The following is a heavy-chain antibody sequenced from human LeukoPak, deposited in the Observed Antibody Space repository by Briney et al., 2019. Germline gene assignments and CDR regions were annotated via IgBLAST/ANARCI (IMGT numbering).Heavy chain of an antibody. J-gene: IGHJ4*02. V-gene: IGHV3-9*01. CDR1: GFILYDYA. CDR3: AKDIGPVVVPASLDY. D-gene: IGHD2-2*01. CDR2: ISWNSGSI. Sequence: GMSLRLSCAASGFILYDYAMHWVRHAPGKGLEWVSGISWNSGSIVYADSVKGRFTISRDNAKNSLYLQMNSLRAEDTALYYCAKDIGPVVVPASLDYWGQGTLVTVSS.